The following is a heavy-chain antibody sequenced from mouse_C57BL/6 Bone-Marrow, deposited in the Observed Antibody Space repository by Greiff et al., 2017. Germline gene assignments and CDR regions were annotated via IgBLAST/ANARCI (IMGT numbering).Heavy chain of an antibody. V-gene: IGHV1-59*01. D-gene: IGHD2-3*01. CDR3: ARFDGLMDY. Sequence: VQLQQPGAELVRPGTSVKLSCKATGYTFTSYWMHWVKQRPGQGLEWIGVIDPSDSYTNYNQKFKGKATLTVDTSSSTAYMPLSSLTSEDSAVYYGARFDGLMDYWGQGTSVTVSS. J-gene: IGHJ4*01. CDR2: IDPSDSYT. CDR1: GYTFTSYW.